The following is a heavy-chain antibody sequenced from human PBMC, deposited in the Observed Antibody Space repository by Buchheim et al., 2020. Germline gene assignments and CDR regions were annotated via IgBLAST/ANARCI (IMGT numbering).Heavy chain of an antibody. V-gene: IGHV4-39*01. CDR1: GGSISSSSYY. D-gene: IGHD6-13*01. CDR2: IYYSGST. Sequence: QLQLQESGPGLVKPSETLSLTCTVSGGSISSSSYYWGWIRQPPGKGLEWIGSIYYSGSTYYNPSLKRRVTISVDTSKNQLSLKLSAVTAADTAVYYCASSSSSWYEVDWFDPWGQGTL. CDR3: ASSSSSWYEVDWFDP. J-gene: IGHJ5*02.